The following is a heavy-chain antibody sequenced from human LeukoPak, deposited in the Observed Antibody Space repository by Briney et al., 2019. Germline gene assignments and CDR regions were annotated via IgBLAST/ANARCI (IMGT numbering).Heavy chain of an antibody. CDR3: ARARYTNSWYAVDI. CDR2: IYHTGSN. Sequence: KPSETLSLTCLVSSGSVSSYYWTWIRQPPGKGLEWIGYIYHTGSNNYSPSLKSRVTMYVDTSKNQLSLKLSSVTAADTAMYYCARARYTNSWYAVDIWGQGTMVTVSS. J-gene: IGHJ3*02. V-gene: IGHV4-59*08. D-gene: IGHD6-13*01. CDR1: SGSVSSYY.